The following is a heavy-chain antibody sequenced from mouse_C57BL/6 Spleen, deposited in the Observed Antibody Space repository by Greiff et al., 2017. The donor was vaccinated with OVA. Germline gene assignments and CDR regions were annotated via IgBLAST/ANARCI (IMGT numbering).Heavy chain of an antibody. J-gene: IGHJ3*01. CDR2: FHPYNDDT. D-gene: IGHD2-3*01. V-gene: IGHV1-47*01. Sequence: VQLQQSGAELVKPGASVKMSCKASGYTFTTYPIEWMKQNHGKSLEWIGNFHPYNDDTKYNDKFKGKATLTVEKSSSTVYLELSRLTSDDAAVYCCARRDGYYGALAYWGQGTLVTVSA. CDR1: GYTFTTYP. CDR3: ARRDGYYGALAY.